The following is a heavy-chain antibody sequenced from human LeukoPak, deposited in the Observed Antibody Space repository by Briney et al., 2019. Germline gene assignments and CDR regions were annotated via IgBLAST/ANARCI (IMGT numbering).Heavy chain of an antibody. CDR1: GYTFTGYY. D-gene: IGHD3-22*01. J-gene: IGHJ1*01. V-gene: IGHV1-2*02. CDR2: INPNSGGT. Sequence: ASVKVSCKASGYTFTGYYMHWVRQAPGQGLEWMGWINPNSGGTNYAQKFQGRVTMTRDTSISTAYMELSRLRSDDTAVYYCASSLQTYYYDSSGYPAHQHWGQGTLVTVSS. CDR3: ASSLQTYYYDSSGYPAHQH.